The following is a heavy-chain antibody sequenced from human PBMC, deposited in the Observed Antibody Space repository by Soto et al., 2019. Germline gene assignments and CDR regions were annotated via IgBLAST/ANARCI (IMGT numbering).Heavy chain of an antibody. CDR2: IYWDGDE. CDR1: GFSVSTSGVG. V-gene: IGHV2-5*02. D-gene: IGHD2-15*01. CDR3: AHKGGRGAAMDV. Sequence: QITLKESGPTLVKPTQTLTLTCTFSGFSVSTSGVGVAWIRQTPGKALEWLALIYWDGDERYSPFLQSRVTITKDTSKNQVVLTMTNMDPVDTATYYCAHKGGRGAAMDVWGQGTTVTVSS. J-gene: IGHJ6*02.